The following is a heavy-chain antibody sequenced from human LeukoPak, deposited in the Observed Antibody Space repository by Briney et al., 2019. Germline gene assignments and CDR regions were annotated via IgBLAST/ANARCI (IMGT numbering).Heavy chain of an antibody. Sequence: GGSLRLSCAASGFTFSSYSMNWVRQAPGKGLEWVSSISSSSSYIYYADSVKGRFTISRDNAKNSLYLQMNSLRAEDTAVYYCAREGGIAVAGTGSDKYYFDYWGQGTLVTVSS. V-gene: IGHV3-21*01. CDR3: AREGGIAVAGTGSDKYYFDY. D-gene: IGHD6-19*01. J-gene: IGHJ4*02. CDR1: GFTFSSYS. CDR2: ISSSSSYI.